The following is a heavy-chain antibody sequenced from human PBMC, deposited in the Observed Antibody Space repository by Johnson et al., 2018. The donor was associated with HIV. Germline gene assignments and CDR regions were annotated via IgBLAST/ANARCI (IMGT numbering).Heavy chain of an antibody. D-gene: IGHD3-3*01. V-gene: IGHV3-64*01. Sequence: VQLVESGGGLVQPGGSLRLSCAASGFTFSSYAINWVRQAPGKGLEYVSGITGNGGSTYYANSVKGRFTISRDNSKNTLYLQMDSLRIEDTAVYYCAVLTRVGLGVGIFDIWDQGKMVTVS. J-gene: IGHJ3*02. CDR1: GFTFSSYA. CDR3: AVLTRVGLGVGIFDI. CDR2: ITGNGGST.